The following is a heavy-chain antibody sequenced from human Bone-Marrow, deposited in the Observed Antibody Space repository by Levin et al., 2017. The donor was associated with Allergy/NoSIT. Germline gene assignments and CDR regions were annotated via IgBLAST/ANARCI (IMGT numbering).Heavy chain of an antibody. CDR1: GYSFTSYW. Sequence: TGGSLRLSCKGSGYSFTSYWIGWVRQMPGKGLEWMGIIYPGDSDTRYSPSFQGQVTISADKSISTAYLQWSSLKASDTAMYYCARHGGKWFGELPPYYYYYGMDVWGQGTTVTVSS. CDR3: ARHGGKWFGELPPYYYYYGMDV. D-gene: IGHD3-10*01. CDR2: IYPGDSDT. V-gene: IGHV5-51*01. J-gene: IGHJ6*02.